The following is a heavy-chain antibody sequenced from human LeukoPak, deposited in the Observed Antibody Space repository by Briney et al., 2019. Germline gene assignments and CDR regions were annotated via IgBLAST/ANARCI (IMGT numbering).Heavy chain of an antibody. J-gene: IGHJ5*02. CDR3: VRAHHPGGWFDP. Sequence: GGSLRLSCAASGFTFSNYAMSWVRQAPGKGLEWVSAISGSGDNTYYADSVEGRFTVSRDNAKNSLYLQMNSLTAEDTAVHYCVRAHHPGGWFDPWGQGTLVTVSS. CDR1: GFTFSNYA. V-gene: IGHV3-23*01. CDR2: ISGSGDNT. D-gene: IGHD3-10*01.